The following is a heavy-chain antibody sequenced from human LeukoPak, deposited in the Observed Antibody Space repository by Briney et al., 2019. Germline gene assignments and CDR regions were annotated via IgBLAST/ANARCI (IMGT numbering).Heavy chain of an antibody. CDR1: GFTVSSNY. V-gene: IGHV3-53*04. CDR2: IYSGGST. D-gene: IGHD5-24*01. J-gene: IGHJ3*02. Sequence: PGGSLRLSCAASGFTVSSNYMSWVRQAPGKGLEWVSVIYSGGSTYYADSVKGRFTISRHNSKNTLYLQMNSLRAEDTAVYYCARENRDGYNSPPDAFDIWGQGTMVTVSS. CDR3: ARENRDGYNSPPDAFDI.